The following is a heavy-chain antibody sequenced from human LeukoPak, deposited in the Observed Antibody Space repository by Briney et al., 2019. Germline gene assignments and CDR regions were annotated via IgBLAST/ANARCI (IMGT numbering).Heavy chain of an antibody. CDR3: ARGRGIAAAGGWFDP. CDR2: INHSGST. CDR1: GGSFSGYY. D-gene: IGHD6-13*01. Sequence: SETLSLTCAVYGGSFSGYYWSWIRQPPGKGLEWIGEINHSGSTNYNPSLKSRVTISVDTSKNQFSLKLSSVTAADTAVYYCARGRGIAAAGGWFDPWGQGTLVTVSS. J-gene: IGHJ5*02. V-gene: IGHV4-34*01.